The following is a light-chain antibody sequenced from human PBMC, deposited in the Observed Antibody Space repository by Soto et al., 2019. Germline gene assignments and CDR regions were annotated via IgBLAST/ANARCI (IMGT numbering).Light chain of an antibody. CDR2: EVS. Sequence: QSVLTQPASVSGSPGQSITISCTGTSSDVDGYNYVSWYQQHPGKAPKLIIYEVSNRPSGVSNRFSGSKSGNTASLTISGLQAEDEADYYCSSYTPSSTIFGEGTKLTVL. J-gene: IGLJ2*01. CDR1: SSDVDGYNY. V-gene: IGLV2-14*01. CDR3: SSYTPSSTI.